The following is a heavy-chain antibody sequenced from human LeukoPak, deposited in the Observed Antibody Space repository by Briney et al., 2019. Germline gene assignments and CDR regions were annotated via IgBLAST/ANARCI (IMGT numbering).Heavy chain of an antibody. D-gene: IGHD1-26*01. CDR3: AKARWEPNFDY. Sequence: QPGGSLRLSCAASGFTFDDYAMHWVRQGPGKSLEWVSLINENGDIAYYGDSVRGRLTVSRDNAKNSLYLQMNSLTTEDTALYYCAKARWEPNFDYWGQGTLVTVSS. CDR2: INENGDIA. CDR1: GFTFDDYA. V-gene: IGHV3-43*02. J-gene: IGHJ4*02.